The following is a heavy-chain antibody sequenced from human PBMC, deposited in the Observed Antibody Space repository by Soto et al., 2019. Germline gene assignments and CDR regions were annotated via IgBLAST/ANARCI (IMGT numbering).Heavy chain of an antibody. D-gene: IGHD4-4*01. CDR1: EYTFTSYV. CDR2: INAGNGNT. J-gene: IGHJ4*02. Sequence: QVQVVQSGAEVKKPGASVKVSCKASEYTFTSYVIHWVRQAPGQSLEWMGWINAGNGNTEYSQKFQGRVTITRDTSASTAYMELSSLRSEDTAVYYCARELQGLYYFDYWGQGTLVTVSS. CDR3: ARELQGLYYFDY. V-gene: IGHV1-3*01.